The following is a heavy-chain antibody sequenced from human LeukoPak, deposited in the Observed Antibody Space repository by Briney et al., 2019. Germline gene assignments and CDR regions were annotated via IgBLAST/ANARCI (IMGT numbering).Heavy chain of an antibody. Sequence: GRSLRLSCAASGFTFSSYGMHWVRQAPGKGLEWVAFIRYDGSNKYYADSVKGRFTISRDNSKNTLYLQMNSLRAEDTAVYYCAKDKIGYCSSTSCHTKSGFDYWGQGTLVTVSS. V-gene: IGHV3-30*02. CDR1: GFTFSSYG. CDR2: IRYDGSNK. D-gene: IGHD2-2*02. J-gene: IGHJ4*02. CDR3: AKDKIGYCSSTSCHTKSGFDY.